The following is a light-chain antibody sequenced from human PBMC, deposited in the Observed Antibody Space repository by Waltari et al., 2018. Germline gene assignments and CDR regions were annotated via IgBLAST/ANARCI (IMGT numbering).Light chain of an antibody. CDR3: QQCYDVPIT. V-gene: IGKV4-1*01. Sequence: DIVMTQSPDSLAVSLGERATIHCTSSQSVLYSSDNKNYLVWYQQKPGQPPKVIIYWASTRESGVLDRLSGSGSGTDFTLTISSLQAEDVAVYYCQQCYDVPITFGQGTRLEIK. J-gene: IGKJ5*01. CDR1: QSVLYSSDNKNY. CDR2: WAS.